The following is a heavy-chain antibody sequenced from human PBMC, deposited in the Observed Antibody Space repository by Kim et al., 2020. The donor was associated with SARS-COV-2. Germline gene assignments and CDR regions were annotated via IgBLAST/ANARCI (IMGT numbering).Heavy chain of an antibody. Sequence: GNTNYNPSLKSRVTISVDTSKDQFSLKLSSVTAADTAVYYCARGRGFRGVWGQGTTVTVSS. J-gene: IGHJ6*02. CDR3: ARGRGFRGV. CDR2: GNT. V-gene: IGHV4-34*01.